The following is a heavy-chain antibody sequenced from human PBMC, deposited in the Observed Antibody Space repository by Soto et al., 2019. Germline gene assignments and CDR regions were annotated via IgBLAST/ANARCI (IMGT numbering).Heavy chain of an antibody. Sequence: ASVKVSCKASGYTLTSYGISWVRQAPGQGFEWMGWISAYNGNTNYAQKLQGRVTMTTDTSTSTAYMELRSLRSDDTAVYYCARDPILWFGELFSDAFDIWGQGTMVT. V-gene: IGHV1-18*01. D-gene: IGHD3-10*01. CDR3: ARDPILWFGELFSDAFDI. CDR1: GYTLTSYG. CDR2: ISAYNGNT. J-gene: IGHJ3*02.